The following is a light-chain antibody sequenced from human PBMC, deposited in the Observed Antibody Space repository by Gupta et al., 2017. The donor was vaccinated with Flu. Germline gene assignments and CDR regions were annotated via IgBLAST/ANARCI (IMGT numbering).Light chain of an antibody. J-gene: IGKJ2*01. CDR3: QQYNDWTLYT. Sequence: ERATLSCRASQSVSSKLAWYQQKPSQAPRLLIYGASTRATGIPARFSGSGSGTEFTLTISSLQSEDFAVYYCQQYNDWTLYTFGQGTKLEIK. CDR1: QSVSSK. V-gene: IGKV3-15*01. CDR2: GAS.